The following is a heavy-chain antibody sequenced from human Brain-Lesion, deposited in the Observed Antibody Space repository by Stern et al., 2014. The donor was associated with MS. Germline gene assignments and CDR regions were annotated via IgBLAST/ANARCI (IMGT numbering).Heavy chain of an antibody. J-gene: IGHJ6*02. CDR3: AKDKKDSSGWSLYFYGMDV. V-gene: IGHV3-33*06. D-gene: IGHD6-19*01. Sequence: VQLVESGGGVVQPGRSLRLSCAVSGFTFSSYGMTWVRQAPGKGLEWVSGIWIDGTKKDDIESVKGRFTISRDNSKNTLSLQMTSLRAEDTAVYYCAKDKKDSSGWSLYFYGMDVWGQGTTVIVSS. CDR1: GFTFSSYG. CDR2: IWIDGTKK.